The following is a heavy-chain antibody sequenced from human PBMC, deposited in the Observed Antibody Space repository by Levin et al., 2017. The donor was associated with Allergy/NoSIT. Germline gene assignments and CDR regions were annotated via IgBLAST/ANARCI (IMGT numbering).Heavy chain of an antibody. J-gene: IGHJ3*02. Sequence: GESLKISCKASGYTFTSYDINWVRQATGQGLEWMGWMNPNSGNTGYAQKFQGRVTMTRNTSISTAYMELSSLRSEDTAVYYCAYGERDAFDIWGQGTMVTVSS. CDR2: MNPNSGNT. CDR3: AYGERDAFDI. CDR1: GYTFTSYD. V-gene: IGHV1-8*01. D-gene: IGHD4-17*01.